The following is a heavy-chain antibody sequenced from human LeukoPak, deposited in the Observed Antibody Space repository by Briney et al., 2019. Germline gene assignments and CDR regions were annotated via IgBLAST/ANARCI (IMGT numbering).Heavy chain of an antibody. CDR1: GFSLSTFW. V-gene: IGHV3-74*01. Sequence: GGSLRLSCAASGFSLSTFWMHWVRQAPGKGLVWVSRIDYDGSTTTYADSVKGRFTISRDNAKNTLYLQMNSLRAEDTAVYYCTHLGWFDPWGQGTLVTVSS. CDR2: IDYDGSTT. J-gene: IGHJ5*02. CDR3: THLGWFDP.